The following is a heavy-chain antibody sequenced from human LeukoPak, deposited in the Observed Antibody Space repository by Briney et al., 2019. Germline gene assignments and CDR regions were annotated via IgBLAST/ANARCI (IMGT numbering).Heavy chain of an antibody. D-gene: IGHD5-24*01. CDR1: GGSFSGYY. V-gene: IGHV4-34*01. J-gene: IGHJ4*02. Sequence: PSETLSLTCAVYGGSFSGYYWSWIRQPPGKGLEWIGEINHSGSTNYNPSLKSRVTISVDTSKNQFSLKLSPVTAADTAVYYCASSRDGYSLFDYWGQGTLVTVSS. CDR2: INHSGST. CDR3: ASSRDGYSLFDY.